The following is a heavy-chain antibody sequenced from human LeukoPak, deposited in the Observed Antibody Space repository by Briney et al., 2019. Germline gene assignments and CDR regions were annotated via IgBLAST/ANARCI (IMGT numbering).Heavy chain of an antibody. D-gene: IGHD3-22*01. CDR2: IYYSGST. CDR1: GGSISSGGYY. CDR3: ARSRGAYYYDSSGHFDY. Sequence: SETLSLTCTVSGGSISSGGYYWSWIRQHPGKGLEWIGYIYYSGSTYYNPSLKSRVTISVDTSKNQFSLKLSSVTAADTAVYYCARSRGAYYYDSSGHFDYWGQGTLVTVSS. V-gene: IGHV4-31*03. J-gene: IGHJ4*02.